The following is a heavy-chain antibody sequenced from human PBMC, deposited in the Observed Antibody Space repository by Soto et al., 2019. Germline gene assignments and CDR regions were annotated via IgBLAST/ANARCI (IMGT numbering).Heavy chain of an antibody. Sequence: GGSLRLSCAASGFTFSSYAMSWVRQAPGKGLEWVSAISGSGGSTYYADSVKGRFTISRDNSKNTLYLQMNSLRAEDTAVYYCAKDRMRFLEWLLPTNWFDPWGQGTLVTVSS. CDR2: ISGSGGST. J-gene: IGHJ5*02. V-gene: IGHV3-23*01. CDR1: GFTFSSYA. D-gene: IGHD3-3*01. CDR3: AKDRMRFLEWLLPTNWFDP.